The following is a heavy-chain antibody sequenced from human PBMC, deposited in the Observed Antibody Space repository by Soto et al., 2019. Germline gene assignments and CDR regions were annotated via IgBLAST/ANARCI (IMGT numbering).Heavy chain of an antibody. D-gene: IGHD3-10*01. CDR2: MNPDSGNT. Sequence: GASVKVSCKASGYTFTSYDINWVRQATGQGPEWMGWMNPDSGNTGYVQKFQGRVTMTRNTAISTAYMELSSLRSEDTAVYYCTREGSAPYYYYGMDAWGQGTTVTVSS. CDR3: TREGSAPYYYYGMDA. V-gene: IGHV1-8*01. J-gene: IGHJ6*02. CDR1: GYTFTSYD.